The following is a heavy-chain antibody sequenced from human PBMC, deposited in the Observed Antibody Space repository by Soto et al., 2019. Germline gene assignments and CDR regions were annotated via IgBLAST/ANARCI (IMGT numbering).Heavy chain of an antibody. D-gene: IGHD3-22*01. V-gene: IGHV4-31*11. CDR2: IYYSGST. CDR3: ARAPNYYDSSGYYLYYFDY. J-gene: IGHJ4*02. Sequence: LSLTCAVSGGSISSGGYYWSWIRQHPGKGLEWIGYIYYSGSTYYNPSLKSRVTISVDTSKNQFSLKLSSVTAADTAVYYCARAPNYYDSSGYYLYYFDYWGQGTLVTVSS. CDR1: GGSISSGGYY.